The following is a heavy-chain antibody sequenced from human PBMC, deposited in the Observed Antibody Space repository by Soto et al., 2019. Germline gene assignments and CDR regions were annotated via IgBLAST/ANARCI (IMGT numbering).Heavy chain of an antibody. J-gene: IGHJ1*01. D-gene: IGHD6-6*01. Sequence: GGALRLAWAASGFTFSSYAMSWVRQAPGKGLEWVSAISGSGGSTYYADSVKGRFTISRDNSNNTLYLQMNSLRAEDTAVYYCAKDRRPRVLSFQHWGQGTLVTVSS. CDR2: ISGSGGST. V-gene: IGHV3-23*01. CDR3: AKDRRPRVLSFQH. CDR1: GFTFSSYA.